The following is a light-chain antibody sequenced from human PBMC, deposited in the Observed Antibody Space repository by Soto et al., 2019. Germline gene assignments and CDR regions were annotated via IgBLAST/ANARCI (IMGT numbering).Light chain of an antibody. CDR2: DNN. CDR1: SSNIGKNF. V-gene: IGLV1-51*01. J-gene: IGLJ2*01. CDR3: GTWDTSLSADV. Sequence: QSVLTQPPSVSAAAGQRVTISCSGSSSNIGKNFVSWYQQFPGTAPKLLIHDNNKRPSGIPDRFSGSKSGTSATLGITGLQTGDEADYYCGTWDTSLSADVFGGGTKLPS.